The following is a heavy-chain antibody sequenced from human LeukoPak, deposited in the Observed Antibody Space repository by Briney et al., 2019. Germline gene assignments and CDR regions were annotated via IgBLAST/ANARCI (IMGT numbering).Heavy chain of an antibody. CDR1: GGTFSSYA. CDR3: ARDPNYYDSSGYYYGGSDY. CDR2: IIPIFGTA. V-gene: IGHV1-69*06. Sequence: ASVKVSCKASGGTFSSYAISWVRQAPGQGLEWMGGIIPIFGTANYAQKFQGRVTITADKSTSTAYMELSSLRSEDTAVYYCARDPNYYDSSGYYYGGSDYWGQGTLVTVSS. J-gene: IGHJ4*02. D-gene: IGHD3-22*01.